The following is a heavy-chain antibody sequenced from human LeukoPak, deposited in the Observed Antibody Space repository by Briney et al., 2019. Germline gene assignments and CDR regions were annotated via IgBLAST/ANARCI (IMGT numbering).Heavy chain of an antibody. CDR1: GYDFTSVG. CDR2: ISPYNGNT. J-gene: IGHJ4*02. CDR3: ARAGSGSGRYFDY. Sequence: ASVKVSCKASGYDFTSVGITWVRQAPGQGLEWMGWISPYNGNTRYVQKLQGRVTMTTDTSTSTPYMELRSLRFDDTAVYYCARAGSGSGRYFDYWGQGTLVTVST. V-gene: IGHV1-18*01. D-gene: IGHD6-19*01.